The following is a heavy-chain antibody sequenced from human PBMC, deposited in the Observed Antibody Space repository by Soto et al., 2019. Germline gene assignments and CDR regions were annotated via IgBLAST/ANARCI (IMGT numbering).Heavy chain of an antibody. CDR3: ARDRIRGSGYDSGAFDI. V-gene: IGHV1-69*04. D-gene: IGHD5-12*01. CDR2: IIPILGIA. CDR1: GGTFSSYT. J-gene: IGHJ3*02. Sequence: SVKVSCKASGGTFSSYTISWVRQAPGQGLEWMGRIIPILGIANYAQKFQGRVTITADKSTSTAYMELSSLRSEDTAVYYCARDRIRGSGYDSGAFDIWGQGTMVTVSS.